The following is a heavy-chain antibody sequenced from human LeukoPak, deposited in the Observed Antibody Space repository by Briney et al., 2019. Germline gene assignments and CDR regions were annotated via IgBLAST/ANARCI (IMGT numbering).Heavy chain of an antibody. J-gene: IGHJ3*02. CDR3: ARDRELWLPDAFDI. D-gene: IGHD5-18*01. V-gene: IGHV3-9*01. Sequence: PGGSLRLSCAASGFTFDDYAMHWVRQAPGKGLEWVSGISWNSGSIGYADSVKGRFTISRDNAKNSLYLQMNSLRAEDTAVYYCARDRELWLPDAFDIWGQGTMVTVSS. CDR1: GFTFDDYA. CDR2: ISWNSGSI.